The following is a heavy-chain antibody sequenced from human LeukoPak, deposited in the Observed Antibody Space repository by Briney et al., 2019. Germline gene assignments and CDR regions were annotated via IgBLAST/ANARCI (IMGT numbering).Heavy chain of an antibody. CDR2: IFPDGRST. CDR1: GFTFSRYY. D-gene: IGHD6-19*01. Sequence: GGSLRLSGVVPGFTFSRYYMHWVRQAPGKGLVWVSQIFPDGRSTSYADSVKGRFTISRHNSKNTLYLQMNSLRAEDTAVYYCPRAPEWLIFDYWGQGTLVTVSS. J-gene: IGHJ4*02. V-gene: IGHV3-74*01. CDR3: PRAPEWLIFDY.